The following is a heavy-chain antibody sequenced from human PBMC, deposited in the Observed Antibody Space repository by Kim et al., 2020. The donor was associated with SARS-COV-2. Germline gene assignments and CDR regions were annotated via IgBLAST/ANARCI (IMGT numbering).Heavy chain of an antibody. V-gene: IGHV3-30*18. Sequence: GGSLRLSCAASGFTFSSYGMHWVRQAPGKGLEWVAVISYDGSNKYYADSVKGRFTISRDNSKNTLYLQMNSLRAEDTAVYYCAKDRGSYADGSAFDIWG. CDR3: AKDRGSYADGSAFDI. CDR2: ISYDGSNK. D-gene: IGHD1-26*01. CDR1: GFTFSSYG. J-gene: IGHJ3*02.